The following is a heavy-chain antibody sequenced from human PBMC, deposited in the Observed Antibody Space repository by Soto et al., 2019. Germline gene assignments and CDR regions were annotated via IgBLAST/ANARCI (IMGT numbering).Heavy chain of an antibody. J-gene: IGHJ6*02. CDR2: IIPIFGTA. CDR3: ARKMGVTGTYEHHYGMDV. V-gene: IGHV1-69*12. D-gene: IGHD1-7*01. CDR1: GGTFSSYA. Sequence: QVQLVQSGAEVKKPGSSVKVSCKASGGTFSSYAISWVRQAPGQGLEWMGGIIPIFGTANYAQKYQGRVTITADESTSTAYMKLSSWRSEDTAVYYSARKMGVTGTYEHHYGMDVWGQGTTVTVSS.